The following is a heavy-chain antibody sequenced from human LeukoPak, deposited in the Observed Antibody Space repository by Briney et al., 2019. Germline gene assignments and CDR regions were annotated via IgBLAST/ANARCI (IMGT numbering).Heavy chain of an antibody. J-gene: IGHJ4*02. CDR2: IYYSGST. D-gene: IGHD1-14*01. V-gene: IGHV4-39*07. CDR1: GDSISSSSYY. Sequence: SETLSLTCTVSGDSISSSSYYWGWIRQPPGKGLEWIGSIYYSGSTYYNPSLKSRVTISVDTSKNQFSLKLSSVTAADTAVYYCARALSPDYMHRYYFDYWGQGTLVTVSS. CDR3: ARALSPDYMHRYYFDY.